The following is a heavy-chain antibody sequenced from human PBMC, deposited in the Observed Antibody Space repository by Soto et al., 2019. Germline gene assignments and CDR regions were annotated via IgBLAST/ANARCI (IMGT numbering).Heavy chain of an antibody. V-gene: IGHV4-4*07. J-gene: IGHJ3*01. CDR3: ARGDVFDL. Sequence: QVQLQESGPGLVKSSETVSLICTVSGDSISGFYWTWIRQPAGKGLEWIGRIYSSGNANYNPSLTSRVTMSVDLSRNQFSLKVASVTAADTAVYYCARGDVFDLWGQGTKVTVSS. CDR2: IYSSGNA. CDR1: GDSISGFY.